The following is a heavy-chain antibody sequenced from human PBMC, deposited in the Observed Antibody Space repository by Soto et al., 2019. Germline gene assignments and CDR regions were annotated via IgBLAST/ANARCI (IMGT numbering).Heavy chain of an antibody. CDR3: ARGSRIGYSSSWYAHWFDP. V-gene: IGHV4-39*07. J-gene: IGHJ5*02. Sequence: KPSETLSLTCTVSGGSISSSSYYWVWIRQPPGKGLEWIGSIYHSGSTNYNPSLKSRVTISVDTSKNQFSLKLSSVTAADTAVYYCARGSRIGYSSSWYAHWFDPWGQGTLVTVSS. D-gene: IGHD6-13*01. CDR2: IYHSGST. CDR1: GGSISSSSYY.